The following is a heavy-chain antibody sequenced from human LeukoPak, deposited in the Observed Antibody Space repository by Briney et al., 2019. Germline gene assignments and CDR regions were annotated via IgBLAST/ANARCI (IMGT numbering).Heavy chain of an antibody. CDR2: INHSGNA. CDR3: VQLGASRGDY. V-gene: IGHV4-34*01. Sequence: SETLSLTCAVYGGSFSGYYWSWIRQPPGKGLEWIGEINHSGNANYNPSLKSRVTISVDTSKNQFSLKLSSVTAADTAVYYCVQLGASRGDYWGQGTLVTVSS. CDR1: GGSFSGYY. J-gene: IGHJ4*02. D-gene: IGHD3-16*01.